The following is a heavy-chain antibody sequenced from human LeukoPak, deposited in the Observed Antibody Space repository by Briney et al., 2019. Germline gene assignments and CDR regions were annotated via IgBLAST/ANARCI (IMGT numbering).Heavy chain of an antibody. D-gene: IGHD3-10*01. CDR2: ISPGSSYK. J-gene: IGHJ4*02. Sequence: PGGSLRLSCTASTFTFSDDYMGWIRQAPGKGPEWVSSISPGSSYKFCADSVEGRFTISRDNSKNTLYLQMNSLRAEDTAVYYCARDMSASVWFGELLPPGFDYWGQGTLVTVSS. V-gene: IGHV3-11*06. CDR3: ARDMSASVWFGELLPPGFDY. CDR1: TFTFSDDY.